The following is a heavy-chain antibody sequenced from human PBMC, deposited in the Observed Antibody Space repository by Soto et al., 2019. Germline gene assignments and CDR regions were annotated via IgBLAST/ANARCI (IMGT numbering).Heavy chain of an antibody. CDR1: GGSLSSGAYY. V-gene: IGHV4-31*03. Sequence: PSETLSLTCTVSGGSLSSGAYYWSWIRQRPGKGLEWIGYIYYSGSTYYNPSLKSRLTISVDTSQNQFSLRLSSVTAADTAVYYCAATDTFGKLINSWGQGTLVTVSS. J-gene: IGHJ4*02. CDR2: IYYSGST. D-gene: IGHD3-16*01. CDR3: AATDTFGKLINS.